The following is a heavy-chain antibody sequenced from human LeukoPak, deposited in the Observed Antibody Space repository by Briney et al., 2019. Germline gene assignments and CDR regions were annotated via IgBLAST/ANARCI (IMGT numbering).Heavy chain of an antibody. CDR1: GGSFSGYY. CDR3: ARLTYYDYVWGSYRYYFDY. Sequence: SETLSLTCAVYGGSFSGYYWSWIRQPPGKGLEWIGEINHSGSTNYNPSLKSRGTISVAATKNQFSLKLSSVTAADTAVYCCARLTYYDYVWGSYRYYFDYWGQGNLVTVSS. CDR2: INHSGST. V-gene: IGHV4-34*01. J-gene: IGHJ4*02. D-gene: IGHD3-16*02.